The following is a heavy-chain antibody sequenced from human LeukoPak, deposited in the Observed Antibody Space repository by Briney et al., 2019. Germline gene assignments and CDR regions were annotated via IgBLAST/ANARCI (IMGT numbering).Heavy chain of an antibody. V-gene: IGHV1-8*01. CDR1: GYTFTSYG. J-gene: IGHJ6*02. CDR2: MNPNSGNT. CDR3: ARGQRYSSSWYKWRDYYYYYGMDV. D-gene: IGHD6-13*01. Sequence: GASVKVSCKASGYTFTSYGINWVRQATGQGLEWMGWMNPNSGNTGYAQKFQGRVTMTRNTSISTAYMELSSLRSEDTAVYYCARGQRYSSSWYKWRDYYYYYGMDVWGQGTAVTVSS.